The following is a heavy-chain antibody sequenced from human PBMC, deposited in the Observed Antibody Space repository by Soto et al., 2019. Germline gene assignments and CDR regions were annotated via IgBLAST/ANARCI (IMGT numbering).Heavy chain of an antibody. CDR2: ISASGGST. V-gene: IGHV3-23*01. D-gene: IGHD2-2*02. Sequence: GGSLRLSCAASRFTFNTYAMSWVRQAPGTGLEWVSTISASGGSTYYADSVKGRFTISRDNSKNTLYLQMNSLRAEDTAVYYCARGLGYCSSASCYIWFDFWGQGTLVTVSS. J-gene: IGHJ4*02. CDR1: RFTFNTYA. CDR3: ARGLGYCSSASCYIWFDF.